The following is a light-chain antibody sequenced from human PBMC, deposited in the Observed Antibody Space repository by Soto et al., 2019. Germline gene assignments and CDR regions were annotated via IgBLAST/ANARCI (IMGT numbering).Light chain of an antibody. J-gene: IGLJ3*02. CDR3: ATWDSSLSAGV. CDR1: SSNIDNNY. CDR2: DNN. V-gene: IGLV1-51*01. Sequence: QSVLTQPPSVSAAPGQKVTTSCSGSSSNIDNNYVSWYQQLPGTAPKLLIHDNNKRPSGIPDRFSGSKSGASATLGITGLQTGDEADYYCATWDSSLSAGVFGGGTKLTVL.